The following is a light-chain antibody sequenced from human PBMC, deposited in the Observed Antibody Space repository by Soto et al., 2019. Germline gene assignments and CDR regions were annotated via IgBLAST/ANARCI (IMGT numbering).Light chain of an antibody. CDR1: SGDVGNYDY. Sequence: QSALTQPASVSGSPGQSITISCTGTSGDVGNYDYVSWYQKHPGKAPKLLIYEVTNRPSGVSNRFSGSKSGNTASLTISGLHSEDEGDYYCSSYTNIRTVVFGGGTQLTVL. CDR2: EVT. J-gene: IGLJ2*01. V-gene: IGLV2-14*01. CDR3: SSYTNIRTVV.